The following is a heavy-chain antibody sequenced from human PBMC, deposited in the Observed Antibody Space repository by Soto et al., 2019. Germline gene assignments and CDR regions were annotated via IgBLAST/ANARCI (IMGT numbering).Heavy chain of an antibody. Sequence: PGGSLRLSCAASGFSFSNYEMNWVRQAPGKGLEWVAYISSGGSTVHYADSVRGRFTVSRDNARNSLYLQMNTLRVEDTALYYCARDRASGGYWGQGTLFTVSS. CDR3: ARDRASGGY. J-gene: IGHJ4*02. V-gene: IGHV3-48*03. CDR2: ISSGGSTV. CDR1: GFSFSNYE.